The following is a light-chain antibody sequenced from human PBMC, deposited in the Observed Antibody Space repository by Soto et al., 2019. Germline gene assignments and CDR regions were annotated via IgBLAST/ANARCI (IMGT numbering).Light chain of an antibody. CDR2: INSDGSL. V-gene: IGLV4-69*01. CDR1: SGHSKYA. Sequence: QPVLTQSPSASASLGASVKLTCTLSSGHSKYAIAWHQLQPGKGPRYLMKINSDGSLNKGDGIPDRFSGSTSETERHLTISSLQSEDEGDYYCQTWGTGVGVFGGGTQLTVL. J-gene: IGLJ3*02. CDR3: QTWGTGVGV.